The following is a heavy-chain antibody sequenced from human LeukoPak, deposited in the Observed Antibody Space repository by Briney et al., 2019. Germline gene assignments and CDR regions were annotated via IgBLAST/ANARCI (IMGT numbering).Heavy chain of an antibody. V-gene: IGHV3-48*01. CDR3: ARGPRIPRYYMDV. J-gene: IGHJ6*03. CDR2: ISSSSSTI. Sequence: GGSLRLSCAASGFTFSSYSMNWVRQAPGKGLEWVSYISSSSSTIYYADSVKGRFTISRDNAKNSLYLQMNSLRAEDTAVYYCARGPRIPRYYMDVWGKGTTVTVSS. CDR1: GFTFSSYS.